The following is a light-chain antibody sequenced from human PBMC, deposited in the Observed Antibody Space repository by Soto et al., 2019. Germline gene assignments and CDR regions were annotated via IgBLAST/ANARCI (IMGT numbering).Light chain of an antibody. V-gene: IGKV3-11*01. J-gene: IGKJ5*01. CDR2: DTA. CDR1: KSGGSF. CDR3: QQRNSWPPPFT. Sequence: ILITQAASTRRVSPGERLTLSCKATKSGGSFFDWYQQQHGPAPRLLLYDTATRATGIPARFSGSGSGTDFTLTLSSLEPEAFAVSYCQQRNSWPPPFTFGQGTRLEIK.